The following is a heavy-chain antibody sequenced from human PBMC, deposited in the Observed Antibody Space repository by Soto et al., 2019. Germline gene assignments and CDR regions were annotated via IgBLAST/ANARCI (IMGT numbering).Heavy chain of an antibody. V-gene: IGHV3-23*01. CDR3: AKDGNWLDVYFDV. CDR2: SSASGRSR. Sequence: PGGSRRLSGVASGSEFSNYAMSWVRQAPGKGLEWVSISSASGRSRYHADSVKGRFTISRDNSKNTLYLHMTNLRAEDTAVYYCAKDGNWLDVYFDVWGQGTPVTV. CDR1: GSEFSNYA. J-gene: IGHJ4*02. D-gene: IGHD6-19*01.